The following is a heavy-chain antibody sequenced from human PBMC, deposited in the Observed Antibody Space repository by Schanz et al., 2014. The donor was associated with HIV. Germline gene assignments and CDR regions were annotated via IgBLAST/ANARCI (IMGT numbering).Heavy chain of an antibody. CDR3: ALSRPSGYGGSWYFDL. Sequence: EVQLLESGGCLVQPGGSLRLSCAASGFTFSSDAMSWVRQAPGTGLEWVSIISGSGASTYYADSVKGRFTIARDNTKNSLFLQMNSLRAEDTAVYYCALSRPSGYGGSWYFDLWGRGTLVAVSS. CDR1: GFTFSSDA. V-gene: IGHV3-23*01. J-gene: IGHJ2*01. D-gene: IGHD2-15*01. CDR2: ISGSGAST.